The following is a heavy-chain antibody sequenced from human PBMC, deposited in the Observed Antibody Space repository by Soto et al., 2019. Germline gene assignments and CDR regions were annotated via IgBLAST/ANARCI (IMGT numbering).Heavy chain of an antibody. D-gene: IGHD3-10*01. V-gene: IGHV2-5*02. J-gene: IGHJ5*02. CDR1: GFSLSTRGVG. CDR2: VYWVDDK. Sequence: QITLKESGPTLVKPTQTLTLTCTFSGFSLSTRGVGVGWIRQPPGKALEWLALVYWVDDKRYSPSLKSRLSSTKDTSKNQVVLTMTNMDPVDTATYYCAHLYYYGSRCYYNVWFDPWGQGTLVTVSS. CDR3: AHLYYYGSRCYYNVWFDP.